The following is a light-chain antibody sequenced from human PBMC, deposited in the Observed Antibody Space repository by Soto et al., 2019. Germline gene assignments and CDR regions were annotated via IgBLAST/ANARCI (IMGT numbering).Light chain of an antibody. CDR2: KVS. CDR1: QSLVHSDGIAY. V-gene: IGKV2-30*02. J-gene: IGKJ5*01. CDR3: MQGTHWPIT. Sequence: DEEMTQSPLSLPVTLGQPASISCRSNQSLVHSDGIAYFSWFQQRPGRSPRRLIYKVSNRDSGVPARFSGSGSGTDFALKISRVEAEDVGVYYCMQGTHWPITFGQGTRPEIK.